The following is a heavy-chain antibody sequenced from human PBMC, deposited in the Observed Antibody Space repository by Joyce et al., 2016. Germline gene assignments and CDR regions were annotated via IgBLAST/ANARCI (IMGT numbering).Heavy chain of an antibody. J-gene: IGHJ5*02. CDR1: GFTFSDHY. CDR3: NKDRAP. Sequence: EVQLVESGGGLVQPGGSLRLSCAASGFTFSDHYMDWVRQAQGKGLEGIARIRNKANSYTTEYAAAVKGRFTISRDDSKNSLYLQMDSLKTEDTAVYYCNKDRAPWGQGTLVTVSS. D-gene: IGHD3-10*01. CDR2: IRNKANSYTT. V-gene: IGHV3-72*01.